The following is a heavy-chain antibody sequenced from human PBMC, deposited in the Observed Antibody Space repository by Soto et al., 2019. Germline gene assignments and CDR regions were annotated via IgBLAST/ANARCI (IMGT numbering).Heavy chain of an antibody. Sequence: PSETLSLTCTVSGDSISRSGYYWTWIRQHPGKGLEWIGYIYYSGTTYYNPSLKGRVTISVDTSKNQFSLKLNSVTAADTAVYYCARDMSSGYYWFDPWGQGTLVTVSS. CDR1: GDSISRSGYY. CDR2: IYYSGTT. V-gene: IGHV4-31*03. D-gene: IGHD3-22*01. J-gene: IGHJ5*02. CDR3: ARDMSSGYYWFDP.